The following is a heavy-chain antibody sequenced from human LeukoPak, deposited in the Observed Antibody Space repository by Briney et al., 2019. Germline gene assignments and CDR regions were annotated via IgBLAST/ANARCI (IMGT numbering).Heavy chain of an antibody. CDR1: GGTFSSYT. D-gene: IGHD3-22*01. J-gene: IGHJ4*02. CDR2: IIPILGIA. V-gene: IGHV1-69*16. Sequence: GSSVKVSCKASGGTFSSYTISWVRQAPGQGLEWMGRIIPILGIANYAQKFQGRVTITTDESTSTAYMELSSLRSEDTAVYYCAREILYYDSSGSDYFDYWGQGTLVTVSS. CDR3: AREILYYDSSGSDYFDY.